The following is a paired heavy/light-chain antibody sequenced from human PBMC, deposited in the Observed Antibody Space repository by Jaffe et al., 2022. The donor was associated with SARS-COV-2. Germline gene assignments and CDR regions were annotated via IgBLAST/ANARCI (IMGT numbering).Heavy chain of an antibody. D-gene: IGHD2-15*01. V-gene: IGHV3-15*01. CDR1: GLTFSDAW. CDR2: IKSKIDGGAI. J-gene: IGHJ5*02. Sequence: EPQLAESGGGLVKPGGSLRLSCEASGLTFSDAWMSWVRQAPGKGLEWVGRIKSKIDGGAIDYTAPVKGRFTISRDDSKNTLYLQMDSLKTEDTAVYYCTTGLSLAAPWGQGTPVTVSS. CDR3: TTGLSLAAP.
Light chain of an antibody. CDR1: QSVTNS. V-gene: IGKV3-15*01. CDR2: GAS. CDR3: LQYNDWPHT. J-gene: IGKJ2*01. Sequence: EILMTQSPATLSVSPGERATLSCRASQSVTNSLAWYQQKPGQAPRLLIYGASTRATGLPARFSGSGSGAEFILTISSLQSEDFAVYYCLQYNDWPHTFGQGTKLEIK.